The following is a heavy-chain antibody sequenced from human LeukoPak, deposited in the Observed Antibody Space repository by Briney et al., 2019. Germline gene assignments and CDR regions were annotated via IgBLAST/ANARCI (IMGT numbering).Heavy chain of an antibody. V-gene: IGHV3-15*01. Sequence: GGSLRLSCAASGFTFSNARMSWVRQAPGKGREWGGRIKSKTDGGTTDYAERVKGRFTISRDDSKNTLHLQMNSLKTEDTAVYYCTTVRWLDDYYYYYYMDVWGKGTTVTVSS. CDR2: IKSKTDGGTT. CDR3: TTVRWLDDYYYYYYMDV. CDR1: GFTFSNAR. J-gene: IGHJ6*03. D-gene: IGHD4-23*01.